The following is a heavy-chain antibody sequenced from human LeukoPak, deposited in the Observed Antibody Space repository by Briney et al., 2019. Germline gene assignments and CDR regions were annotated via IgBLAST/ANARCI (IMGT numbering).Heavy chain of an antibody. J-gene: IGHJ4*02. CDR1: GGSISSGGYY. Sequence: SSQTLFLTCTVSGGSISSGGYYWSWIRQHPGKGLEWIGYIYYSGSTYYNPSLKSRVTISVDTSKNQFSLKLSSVTAADTAVYYCARAVGYTAMVYFDYWGQGTLVTVSS. V-gene: IGHV4-31*03. CDR3: ARAVGYTAMVYFDY. D-gene: IGHD5-18*01. CDR2: IYYSGST.